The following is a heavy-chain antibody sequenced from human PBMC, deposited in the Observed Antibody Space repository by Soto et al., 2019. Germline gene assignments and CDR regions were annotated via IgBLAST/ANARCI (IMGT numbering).Heavy chain of an antibody. V-gene: IGHV3-21*01. J-gene: IGHJ4*02. Sequence: PGGSLRLSCAASGSTFSSYSMNWVRQAPGKGLEWVSSISSGSSYIYYADSVKGRFTISRDNAKNSLYLQMNSLRAEDTAVYYCARDRGGIAARPGYFDYWGQGTLVTVSS. CDR1: GSTFSSYS. D-gene: IGHD6-6*01. CDR3: ARDRGGIAARPGYFDY. CDR2: ISSGSSYI.